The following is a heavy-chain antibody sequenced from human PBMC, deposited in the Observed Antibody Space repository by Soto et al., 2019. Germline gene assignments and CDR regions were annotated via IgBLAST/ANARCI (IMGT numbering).Heavy chain of an antibody. CDR3: ASAAQVWLPFDS. CDR1: VTSIGNYY. J-gene: IGHJ4*02. Sequence: PSETLSLTCTVSVTSIGNYYWSWIRQPPGKGLEWIGYIYYSGSANYNPSLKSRATISVDTSKKQFSLSVNSVTAADTAVYYCASAAQVWLPFDSWGQGTLVTVSS. CDR2: IYYSGSA. D-gene: IGHD6-25*01. V-gene: IGHV4-59*01.